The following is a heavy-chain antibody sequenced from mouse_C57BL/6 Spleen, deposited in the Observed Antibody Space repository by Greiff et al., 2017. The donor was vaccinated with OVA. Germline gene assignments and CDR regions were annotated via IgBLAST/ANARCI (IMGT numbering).Heavy chain of an antibody. CDR2: INPNNGGT. D-gene: IGHD1-1*01. CDR3: ARNHYGSVLYYYAMDY. V-gene: IGHV1-26*01. Sequence: EVQLQQSGPELVKPGASVKISCKASGYTFTDYYMNWVKQSHGKSLEWIGDINPNNGGTSYNQKFKGKATLTVDKSSSTAYMELRSLTSEDSAVYYCARNHYGSVLYYYAMDYWGQGTSVTVSS. CDR1: GYTFTDYY. J-gene: IGHJ4*01.